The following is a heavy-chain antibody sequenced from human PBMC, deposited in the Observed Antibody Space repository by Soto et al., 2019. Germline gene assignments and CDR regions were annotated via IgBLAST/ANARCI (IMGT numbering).Heavy chain of an antibody. V-gene: IGHV4-30-4*01. CDR2: IYYIGTT. D-gene: IGHD3-10*01. J-gene: IGHJ5*02. Sequence: QVQLQESGPGLVKPSQTLSLTCTVSGYSMGSGDYYWTWIRQPPGKGLEWIGYIYYIGTTFYNPSLESRVNISIDTSKNHFSLGLTSVTAADSAVYYCSRGSTYYGFLTWGQGTLVTVSS. CDR3: SRGSTYYGFLT. CDR1: GYSMGSGDYY.